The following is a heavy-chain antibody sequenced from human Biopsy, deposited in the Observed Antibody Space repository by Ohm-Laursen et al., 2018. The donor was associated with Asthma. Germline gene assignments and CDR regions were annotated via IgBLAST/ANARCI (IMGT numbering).Heavy chain of an antibody. CDR3: TRHSDY. D-gene: IGHD6-13*01. CDR2: IDWEEDK. CDR1: GFSPSSSGAN. V-gene: IGHV2-70*04. Sequence: TQTLTLTCSFSGFSPSSSGANVNWIRQPPGKALEWLARIDWEEDKFYSTSLRTRLTISKGSSEDQVVLTMTNMGPVDTATYYCTRHSDYWGPGILVTVSS. J-gene: IGHJ4*02.